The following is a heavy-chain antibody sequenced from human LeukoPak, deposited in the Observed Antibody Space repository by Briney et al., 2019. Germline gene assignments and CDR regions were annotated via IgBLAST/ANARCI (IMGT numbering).Heavy chain of an antibody. CDR3: ARVSEPLRLRLGELSTLLGLYFDY. J-gene: IGHJ4*02. CDR1: GFTFSSYS. D-gene: IGHD3-16*02. CDR2: ISSSSSYI. V-gene: IGHV3-21*01. Sequence: TGGSLRLSCAASGFTFSSYSMNWVRQAPGKGLEWVSSISSSSSYIYYADSVKGRFTISRDNAKNSLYLQMNSLRAEDTAVYYCARVSEPLRLRLGELSTLLGLYFDYWGQGTLVTVSS.